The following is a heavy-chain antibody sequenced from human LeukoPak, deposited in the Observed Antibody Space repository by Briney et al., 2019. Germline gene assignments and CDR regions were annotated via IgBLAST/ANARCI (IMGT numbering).Heavy chain of an antibody. J-gene: IGHJ6*02. CDR2: ISYDGSNK. V-gene: IGHV3-30*18. CDR3: AKDVDRGYYGSGSSPYYYYGMDV. CDR1: GFTFSSYG. Sequence: GGSLRLSCAASGFTFSSYGMHWVRQAPGKGLEWVAVISYDGSNKYYADSVKGRFTISRDNAKNSLYLQMNSLRAEDTALYYCAKDVDRGYYGSGSSPYYYYGMDVWGQGTTVTVSS. D-gene: IGHD3-10*01.